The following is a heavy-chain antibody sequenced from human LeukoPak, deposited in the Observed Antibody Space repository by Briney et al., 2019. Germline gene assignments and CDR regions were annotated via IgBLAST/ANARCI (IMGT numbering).Heavy chain of an antibody. J-gene: IGHJ5*02. CDR1: GYTFTSYH. CDR3: ARDFGSLAHFYGDLVSWFDP. D-gene: IGHD4-17*01. V-gene: IGHV1-46*01. Sequence: GASVKVSCKASGYTFTSYHMHWVRQAPGQGLEWMGIINPSGGSTSYAQKFQGRVTMTRDTSTSTVYMELSSLGSEDTAVYYCARDFGSLAHFYGDLVSWFDPWGQGTLVTVSS. CDR2: INPSGGST.